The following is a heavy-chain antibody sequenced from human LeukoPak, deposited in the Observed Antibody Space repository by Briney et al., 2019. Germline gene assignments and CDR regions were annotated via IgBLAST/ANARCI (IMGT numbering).Heavy chain of an antibody. J-gene: IGHJ6*04. Sequence: PGGSLRLSCAASGFNFSSYNMNWVRQAPGKGLEWVSYISSSGSTIYYADSVKGRFTISRDNAKNSLYLQMNSLRAEDTAVYYCAELGITMIGGVWGKGTTVTISS. CDR3: AELGITMIGGV. CDR1: GFNFSSYN. V-gene: IGHV3-48*03. CDR2: ISSSGSTI. D-gene: IGHD3-10*02.